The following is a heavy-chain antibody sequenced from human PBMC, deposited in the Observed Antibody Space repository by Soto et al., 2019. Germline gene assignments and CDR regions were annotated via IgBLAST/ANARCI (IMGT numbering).Heavy chain of an antibody. V-gene: IGHV4-59*01. CDR3: ARVLNDYGDYFDE. Sequence: SETLSLTCTVSGGSISSYYWSWIRQPPGKGLEWIGYIYYSGSTNYNPSLKSRVTISVDTSKNQFSLKLSSVTAADTAVYYCARVLNDYGDYFDEWGQGTLVTVSS. J-gene: IGHJ4*02. CDR1: GGSISSYY. CDR2: IYYSGST. D-gene: IGHD4-17*01.